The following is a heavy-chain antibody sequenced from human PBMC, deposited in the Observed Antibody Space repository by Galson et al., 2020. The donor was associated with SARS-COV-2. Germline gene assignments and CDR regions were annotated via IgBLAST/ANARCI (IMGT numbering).Heavy chain of an antibody. J-gene: IGHJ6*02. CDR1: AGYNNSGDYY. V-gene: IGHV4-30-4*01. CDR2: IPYSGST. Sequence: SITGAAAAGYNNSGDYYWSWIRQPPGKGLEWIGYIPYSGSTYYNPSLKSRLIISVDTSKNQFSLNLSSVPAADTAVYYCARVSPVVMDYGMDVWGQGTTVTVSS. D-gene: IGHD3-16*01. CDR3: ARVSPVVMDYGMDV.